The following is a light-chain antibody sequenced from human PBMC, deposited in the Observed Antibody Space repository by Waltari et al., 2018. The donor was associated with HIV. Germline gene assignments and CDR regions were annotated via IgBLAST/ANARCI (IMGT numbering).Light chain of an antibody. V-gene: IGKV4-1*01. CDR3: QQYYSTATWT. Sequence: DIVMTQSPDSLAVSLGERATINCKSSQSVLYSSNNKNYLACYQQKPGQPPKLLIYWASTRESGVPDRFSGSGSGTDFTLTISSLQAEDVAVYYCQQYYSTATWTFGQGTKVEIK. CDR2: WAS. J-gene: IGKJ1*01. CDR1: QSVLYSSNNKNY.